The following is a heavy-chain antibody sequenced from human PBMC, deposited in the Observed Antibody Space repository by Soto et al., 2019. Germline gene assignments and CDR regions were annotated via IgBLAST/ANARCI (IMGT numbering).Heavy chain of an antibody. V-gene: IGHV4-39*01. CDR1: GGSISSSSYY. CDR3: ARHVSVSCYASYFDQ. Sequence: QLQLQESGPGLVKPSETLSLTCTVSGGSISSSSYYWGWIRQPPGQGLEWFGSIDYSGSTSYNPSLESLVSMSVDTSQYQCSLRMTSVTAADTAVYYCARHVSVSCYASYFDQWGQGTLVTVSS. J-gene: IGHJ4*02. CDR2: IDYSGST. D-gene: IGHD2-2*01.